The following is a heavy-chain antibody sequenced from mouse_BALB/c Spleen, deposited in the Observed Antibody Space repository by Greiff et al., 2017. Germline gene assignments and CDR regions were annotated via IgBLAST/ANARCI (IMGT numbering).Heavy chain of an antibody. V-gene: IGHV14-3*02. CDR1: GFNIKDTY. D-gene: IGHD2-3*01. CDR2: IDPANGNT. J-gene: IGHJ2*01. Sequence: EVKLQQSGAELVKPGASVKLSCTASGFNIKDTYMHWVKQRPEQGLEWIGRIDPANGNTKYDPKFQGKATITADTSSNTAYLQLSSLTSEDTAVYYCASEGYDKGYFDDWGQGTTLTVSS. CDR3: ASEGYDKGYFDD.